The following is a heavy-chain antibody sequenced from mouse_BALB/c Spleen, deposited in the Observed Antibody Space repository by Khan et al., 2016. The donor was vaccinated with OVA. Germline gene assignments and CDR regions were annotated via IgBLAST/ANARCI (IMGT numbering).Heavy chain of an antibody. D-gene: IGHD2-14*01. Sequence: EVQLQESGPGLVKPSQSLSLSCTVTGYSITSGYGWNWIRQFPGNKQEWMGYISYSGSTNYNPSLKSRISITRDTSKNQFFLPMNSVTTEATATYYCARTDRINYWGQGTTLTVSS. CDR1: GYSITSGYG. CDR2: ISYSGST. CDR3: ARTDRINY. V-gene: IGHV3-2*02. J-gene: IGHJ2*01.